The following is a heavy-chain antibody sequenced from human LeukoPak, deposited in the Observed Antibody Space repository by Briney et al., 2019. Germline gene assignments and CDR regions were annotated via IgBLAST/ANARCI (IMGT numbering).Heavy chain of an antibody. D-gene: IGHD2-2*01. CDR2: INPNSGGT. V-gene: IGHV1-2*02. CDR1: GYTFTGYY. J-gene: IGHJ6*02. CDR3: ARVVVPAAPLPGMDV. Sequence: ASVKVSCKASGYTFTGYYMHWVRRAPGQRLEWMGWINPNSGGTNYAQKFQGRVTMTRDTSISTAYMELSRLRSDDTAVYYCARVVVPAAPLPGMDVWGQGTTVTVSS.